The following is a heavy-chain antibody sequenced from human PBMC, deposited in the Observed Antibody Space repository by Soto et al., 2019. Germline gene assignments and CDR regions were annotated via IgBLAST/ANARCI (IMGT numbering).Heavy chain of an antibody. Sequence: QVQLVQSGAEVKKPGSSVKVSCKASGGTFSSYAISWVRQAPGQGLEWMGGIIPSFGTANYAQKFQGRVTITADESTSTAYMELSSLRAEDTAVYYCARATMVRGVWGYFDYWGQGTLVTVSS. V-gene: IGHV1-69*01. D-gene: IGHD3-10*01. CDR3: ARATMVRGVWGYFDY. J-gene: IGHJ4*02. CDR2: IIPSFGTA. CDR1: GGTFSSYA.